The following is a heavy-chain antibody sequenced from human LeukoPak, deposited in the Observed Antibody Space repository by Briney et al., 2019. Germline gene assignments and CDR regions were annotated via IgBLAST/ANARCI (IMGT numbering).Heavy chain of an antibody. J-gene: IGHJ4*02. V-gene: IGHV3-21*01. CDR1: GFTFSSYW. D-gene: IGHD3-16*01. CDR2: ISSSSSYI. CDR3: ARMGGLASDY. Sequence: GGSLRLSCAASGFTFSSYWMHWVRQAPGKGLEWVSSISSSSSYIYYADSVKGRFTISRDNAKNSLYLQMNSLRAEDTAVYYCARMGGLASDYWGQGTLVTVSS.